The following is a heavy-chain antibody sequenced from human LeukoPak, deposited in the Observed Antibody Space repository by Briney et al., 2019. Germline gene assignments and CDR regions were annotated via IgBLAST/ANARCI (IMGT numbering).Heavy chain of an antibody. CDR3: ARVSGGRYYSFDY. Sequence: SQTLSLTCTVSGYSIRSGYYWGWIRQPPGKGLEWIGSIHHSGSTYYKPSLKSRFTISVDTSQNRFSLKLSSVTAADTAVYYCARVSGGRYYSFDYWGQGILVTVSS. CDR2: IHHSGST. J-gene: IGHJ4*02. CDR1: GYSIRSGYY. V-gene: IGHV4-38-2*02. D-gene: IGHD1-26*01.